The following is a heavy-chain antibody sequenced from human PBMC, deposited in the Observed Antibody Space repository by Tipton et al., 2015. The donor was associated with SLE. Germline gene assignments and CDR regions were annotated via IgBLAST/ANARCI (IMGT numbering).Heavy chain of an antibody. J-gene: IGHJ6*03. CDR1: GFTFSSYA. Sequence: SLRLSCAASGFTFSSYAMHWVRQAPGKGLEWVAVISYDGSNKYYADSVKGRFTISRDNSKNTLYLQMNSLRAEDTAVYYCARDDFWSGYYYYYYYMDVWGKGTTVTVSS. CDR2: ISYDGSNK. V-gene: IGHV3-30*04. CDR3: ARDDFWSGYYYYYYYMDV. D-gene: IGHD3-3*01.